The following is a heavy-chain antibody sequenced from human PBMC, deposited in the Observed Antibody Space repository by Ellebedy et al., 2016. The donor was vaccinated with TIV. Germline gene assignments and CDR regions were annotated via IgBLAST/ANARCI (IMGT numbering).Heavy chain of an antibody. CDR3: ARTTYYYDTGVPNWFDP. Sequence: LRLSXAVSGGSITSVGYSWSWIRQPPGKDLEWIGYIYHSGSTYYNPSLRSRVTMSVDRSNNQFSLSLTSVTAADTAVYYCARTTYYYDTGVPNWFDPWGQGTLVTVSS. CDR1: GGSITSVGYS. J-gene: IGHJ5*02. CDR2: IYHSGST. D-gene: IGHD3-22*01. V-gene: IGHV4-30-2*01.